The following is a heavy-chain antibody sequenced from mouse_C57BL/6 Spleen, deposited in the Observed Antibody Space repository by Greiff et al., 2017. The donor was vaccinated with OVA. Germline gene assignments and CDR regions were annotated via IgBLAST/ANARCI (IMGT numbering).Heavy chain of an antibody. D-gene: IGHD1-1*01. J-gene: IGHJ1*03. CDR3: ARYYYGSSYWYFDV. CDR2: IYPGDGDT. Sequence: ESGPELVKPGASVKISCKASGYAFSSSWMNWVKQRPGKGLEWIGRIYPGDGDTNYNGKFKGKATLTADKSSSTAYMQLSSLTSEDSAVYFCARYYYGSSYWYFDVWGTGTTVTVSS. V-gene: IGHV1-82*01. CDR1: GYAFSSSW.